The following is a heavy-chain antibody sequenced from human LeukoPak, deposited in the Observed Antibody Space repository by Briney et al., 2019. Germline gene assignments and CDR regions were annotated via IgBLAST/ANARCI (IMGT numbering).Heavy chain of an antibody. D-gene: IGHD6-13*01. CDR2: ISSSSFKI. CDR3: VRDPSYGSSWYYYMDV. CDR1: EFTFFRYA. V-gene: IGHV3-48*04. Sequence: GGPLRLSCTASEFTFFRYAMNWVRQAPGKGLAWVSYISSSSFKIVYADSVKGRFTISRDNSKNSLYLQMDSLRVEDTAVYYCVRDPSYGSSWYYYMDVWGKGTTVTVSS. J-gene: IGHJ6*03.